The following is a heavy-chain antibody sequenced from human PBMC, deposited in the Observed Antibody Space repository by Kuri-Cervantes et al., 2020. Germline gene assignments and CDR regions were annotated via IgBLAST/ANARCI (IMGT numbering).Heavy chain of an antibody. J-gene: IGHJ4*02. CDR3: AKLGNGFDY. D-gene: IGHD4-23*01. Sequence: GESLKISCAASGFTFSSYWMSWVRQAPGKGLEWVANIKQDGSEKYYVDSVKGRFTISRDNAKNSLYLQMNSLRAEDTALYYCAKLGNGFDYWGQGTLVTVSS. CDR2: IKQDGSEK. V-gene: IGHV3-7*03. CDR1: GFTFSSYW.